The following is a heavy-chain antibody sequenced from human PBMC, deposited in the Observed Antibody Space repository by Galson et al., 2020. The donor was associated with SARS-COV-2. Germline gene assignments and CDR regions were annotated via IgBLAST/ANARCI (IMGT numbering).Heavy chain of an antibody. D-gene: IGHD3-10*01. CDR1: GFTFSTYA. CDR2: ISATGKST. Sequence: GGSLRLSCAASGFTFSTYAMTWVRQAPGKGLEWVSGISATGKSTYYADSVEGRFTISRDNSKNTLLLQMNSLKAEDTAVYFCAKDGLLWFGEFSQPQNSWGQGTLVTVSS. V-gene: IGHV3-23*01. CDR3: AKDGLLWFGEFSQPQNS. J-gene: IGHJ4*02.